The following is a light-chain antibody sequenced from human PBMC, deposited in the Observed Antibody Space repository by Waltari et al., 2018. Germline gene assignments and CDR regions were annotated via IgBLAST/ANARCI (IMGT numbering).Light chain of an antibody. Sequence: DIQMTQSPSTLSASVGDRVTITCRASQSSSSWLAWYQQKPGKAPKVLIYDASTLESGVPSRFSGSGSGTEFTLTISSLQPDDFATYYCQQSASYWTFGQGTNVDIK. CDR3: QQSASYWT. CDR2: DAS. CDR1: QSSSSW. J-gene: IGKJ1*01. V-gene: IGKV1-5*01.